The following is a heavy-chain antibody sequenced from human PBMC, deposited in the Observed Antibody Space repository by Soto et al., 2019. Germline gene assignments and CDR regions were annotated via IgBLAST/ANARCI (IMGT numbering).Heavy chain of an antibody. CDR3: ARLLGYSSGYYYGIDV. V-gene: IGHV5-51*01. CDR1: GYNFTIYC. D-gene: IGHD5-18*01. Sequence: PGESLKISCEGAGYNFTIYCFGWVRPMPGKGPEWMGILHPGDSDTRYSPSFQGQVTFSADKSISTAYLQWSSLKASDSAIYYCARLLGYSSGYYYGIDVWGQGTTVTVSS. CDR2: LHPGDSDT. J-gene: IGHJ6*02.